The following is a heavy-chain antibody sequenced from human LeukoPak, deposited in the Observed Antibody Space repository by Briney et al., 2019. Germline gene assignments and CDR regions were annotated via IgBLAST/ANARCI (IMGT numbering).Heavy chain of an antibody. V-gene: IGHV3-23*01. Sequence: GGSLTLSCAASGLPFSSYAMSWVRQPPGKELEWVSSISGSGGNTYYADSVKGRFTISRDNSKNTLYVQMNSLRDEDTAVYYCARDWPSEWQQLPDYDAVDIWGQGTMVTVSS. CDR2: ISGSGGNT. CDR1: GLPFSSYA. J-gene: IGHJ3*02. CDR3: ARDWPSEWQQLPDYDAVDI. D-gene: IGHD6-13*01.